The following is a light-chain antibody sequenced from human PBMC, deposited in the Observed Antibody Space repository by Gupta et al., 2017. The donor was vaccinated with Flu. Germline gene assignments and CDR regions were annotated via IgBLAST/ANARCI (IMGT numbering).Light chain of an antibody. CDR1: QSVNNFY. J-gene: IGKJ2*01. V-gene: IGKV3-20*01. Sequence: IVLTQSPGTLSLSPGAGATLSCRASQSVNNFYLAWYQQKPGQAPRLLIYGASNRATGVPARFSGSGSGTDFTLTISGLEPEDFAVYYCQQYDTSPYNFGQGTKVEI. CDR3: QQYDTSPYN. CDR2: GAS.